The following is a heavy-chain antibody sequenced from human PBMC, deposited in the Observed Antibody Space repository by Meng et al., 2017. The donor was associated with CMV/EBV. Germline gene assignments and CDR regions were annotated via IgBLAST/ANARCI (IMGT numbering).Heavy chain of an antibody. CDR3: AREDACY. V-gene: IGHV3-30-3*01. Sequence: QVELFESGSAVVPPWEDHSDTISATGLTFCIHAMHCVRQAPGKGLEWVAVITYDGSNKYYADSVKGRFTISRDNSKNTLYLQMNSLRAEDTAVYYCAREDACYWGQGTLVTVSS. CDR1: GLTFCIHA. J-gene: IGHJ4*02. CDR2: ITYDGSNK.